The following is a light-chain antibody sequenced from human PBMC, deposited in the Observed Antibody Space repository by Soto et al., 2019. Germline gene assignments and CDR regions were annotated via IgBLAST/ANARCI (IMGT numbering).Light chain of an antibody. V-gene: IGLV2-14*01. CDR1: SSDVGAYNY. Sequence: QSVLTQPASVSGSPGQSITISCTGTSSDVGAYNYVSWYQQHPGKGPKLIIYEVSNRPSGVSNRFSGSKSGITASLTISGLQAEDEADYSCSSYSSSSTLYVFGTGTKSPS. CDR2: EVS. CDR3: SSYSSSSTLYV. J-gene: IGLJ1*01.